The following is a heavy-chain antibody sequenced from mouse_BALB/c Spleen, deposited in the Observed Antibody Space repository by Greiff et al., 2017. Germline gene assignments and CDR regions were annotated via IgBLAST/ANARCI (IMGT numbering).Heavy chain of an antibody. CDR1: GFTFNTYA. Sequence: DVMLVESGGGLVQPKGSLKLSCAASGFTFNTYAMNWVRQAPGKGLEWVARIRSKSNNYATYYADSVKDRFTISRDDSQSMLYLQMNNLKTEDTAMYYCVRQGGYYPYYYAMDYWGQGTSVTVSS. V-gene: IGHV10-1*02. D-gene: IGHD2-3*01. CDR3: VRQGGYYPYYYAMDY. J-gene: IGHJ4*01. CDR2: IRSKSNNYAT.